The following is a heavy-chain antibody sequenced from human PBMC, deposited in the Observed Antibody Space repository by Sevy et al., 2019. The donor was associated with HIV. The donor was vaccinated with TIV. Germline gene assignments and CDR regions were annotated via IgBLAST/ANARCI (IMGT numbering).Heavy chain of an antibody. CDR1: GFTFSSYA. D-gene: IGHD1-26*01. V-gene: IGHV3-23*01. CDR2: ISGSGGST. Sequence: GESLKISCAASGFTFSSYAMSWVRQAPGKGLEWVSAISGSGGSTYYADSVKGRFTISRDNSKNTLYLQMNSLRAEDTDVYYCAKDRDGSSDDAFDIWGQGTMVTVSS. J-gene: IGHJ3*02. CDR3: AKDRDGSSDDAFDI.